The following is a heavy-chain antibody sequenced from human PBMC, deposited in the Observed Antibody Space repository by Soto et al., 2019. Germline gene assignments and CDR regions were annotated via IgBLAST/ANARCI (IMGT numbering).Heavy chain of an antibody. CDR1: GFTFSTYG. Sequence: GGSLRLSCAASGFTFSTYGMHWVRQAPGKGLEWVAVISYDGNNKYYADSVKGRLTISRDNSKNTLYLQMNSLRAEDTAVYYCAKGQHCSTTSCYFYYYGMDVWGQGTTVTVSS. V-gene: IGHV3-30*18. CDR2: ISYDGNNK. J-gene: IGHJ6*02. CDR3: AKGQHCSTTSCYFYYYGMDV. D-gene: IGHD2-2*01.